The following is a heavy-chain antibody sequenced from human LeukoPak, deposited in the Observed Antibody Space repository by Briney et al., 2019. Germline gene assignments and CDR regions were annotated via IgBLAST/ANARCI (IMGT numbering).Heavy chain of an antibody. V-gene: IGHV4-34*01. CDR2: INHSGST. CDR1: GGSISSYY. J-gene: IGHJ4*02. CDR3: ARGRTVRGVTLDY. D-gene: IGHD3-10*01. Sequence: SETLSLTCTVSGGSISSYYWSWIRQPPGKGLEWIGEINHSGSTNYNPSLKSRVTISVDTSKNQFSLKLSSVTAADTAVYYCARGRTVRGVTLDYWGQGTLVTVSS.